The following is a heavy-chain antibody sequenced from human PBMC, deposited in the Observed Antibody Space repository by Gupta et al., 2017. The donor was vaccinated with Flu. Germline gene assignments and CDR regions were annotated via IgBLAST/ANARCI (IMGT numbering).Heavy chain of an antibody. Sequence: WVRQAPGKELQWVLTDTGGRSKFADSVKGRCSSSRDISTNKFYLQMNNLTADDTAIYCCARGDPGHIMVAPSEVRTGYFQHWGQGTLVIVSS. V-gene: IGHV3-23*01. J-gene: IGHJ1*01. D-gene: IGHD2-21*01. CDR2: LTDTGGRS. CDR3: ARGDPGHIMVAPSEVRTGYFQH.